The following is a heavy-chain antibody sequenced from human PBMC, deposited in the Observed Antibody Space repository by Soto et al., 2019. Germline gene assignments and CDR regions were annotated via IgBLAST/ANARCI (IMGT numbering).Heavy chain of an antibody. CDR3: AHSDGGYEIIYFDF. CDR2: IYYNDDW. V-gene: IGHV2-5*01. Sequence: QITLQESGPTLVKPTQTLTLTCTFSGFSFTTAGVAVGWIRQTPGGALEWLTLIYYNDDWRFSPSLKTRLTITGDTSKNQVVLSLTNVDPGDTATYFCAHSDGGYEIIYFDFWGQGIPVTVSS. J-gene: IGHJ4*02. CDR1: GFSFTTAGVA. D-gene: IGHD5-12*01.